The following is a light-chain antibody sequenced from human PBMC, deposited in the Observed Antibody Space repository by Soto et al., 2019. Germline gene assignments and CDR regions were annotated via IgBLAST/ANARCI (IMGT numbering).Light chain of an antibody. CDR2: DAS. CDR1: QDISNY. CDR3: QQYDNLPFT. J-gene: IGKJ3*01. Sequence: DIQMTQSPSSLSASVGDRVTITCQASQDISNYLNWYQQKPGKAPKFLIYDASNLEVGVPSRFSGSGSGKDFTFISNSRQPEDIATYYCQQYDNLPFTFGPGTKVAIK. V-gene: IGKV1-33*01.